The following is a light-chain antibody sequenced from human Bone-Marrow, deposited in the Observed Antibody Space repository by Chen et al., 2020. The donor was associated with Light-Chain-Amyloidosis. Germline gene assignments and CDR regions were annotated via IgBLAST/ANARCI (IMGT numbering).Light chain of an antibody. CDR1: QGISR. CDR3: QQANNFPLT. V-gene: IGKV1-12*01. Sequence: DIQRTQSLSSVSASVGDRVTITCRASQGISRLIWYQQKPGKAPTILIYGASSLQSGVPSRFSGSGSGTDFTLTINSLQPEDFATYYCQQANNFPLTFGGGTKVEIK. J-gene: IGKJ4*01. CDR2: GAS.